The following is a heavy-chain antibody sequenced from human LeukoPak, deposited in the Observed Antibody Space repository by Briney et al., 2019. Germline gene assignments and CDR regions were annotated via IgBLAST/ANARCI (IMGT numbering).Heavy chain of an antibody. CDR2: ISGSSSTV. V-gene: IGHV3-48*02. Sequence: GGSLRLSCAASGFTFSRYSMNWVRQAPGKGLEWVSYISGSSSTVYYADSLKGRFTISRDNAKNSLYLQMNSLRDEDTAVYYCARAQTYYGSGRYLYWGQGTLVTVSS. D-gene: IGHD3-10*01. CDR3: ARAQTYYGSGRYLY. CDR1: GFTFSRYS. J-gene: IGHJ4*02.